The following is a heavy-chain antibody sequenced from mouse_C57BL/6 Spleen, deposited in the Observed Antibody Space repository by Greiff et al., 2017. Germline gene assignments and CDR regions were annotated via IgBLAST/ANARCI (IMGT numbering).Heavy chain of an antibody. V-gene: IGHV1-39*01. CDR2: INPNYGTT. CDR3: SREGVYYDNYVRFAY. Sequence: EVQLQQSGPELVKPGASVKISCKASGYSFTDYNMNWVKQSNGKSLEWIGVINPNYGTTSYNQKFKGKATLTVDQSSSTAYMQLNSLTSEDSAVYYCSREGVYYDNYVRFAYWGQGTLVTVSA. J-gene: IGHJ3*01. CDR1: GYSFTDYN. D-gene: IGHD2-1*01.